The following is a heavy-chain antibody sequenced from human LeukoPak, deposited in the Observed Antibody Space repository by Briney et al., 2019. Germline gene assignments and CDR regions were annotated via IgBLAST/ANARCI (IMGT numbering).Heavy chain of an antibody. CDR3: AAYFDY. Sequence: GGSLRLSCAVSGFTFSTYAMNWVRQAPGKGLEWVSTTSGSGGDTYYADSVKGRFTISRDNSKTTLYLEMNSLRADDTAVYYCAAYFDYWGQGTLVTVSS. CDR1: GFTFSTYA. CDR2: TSGSGGDT. V-gene: IGHV3-23*01. J-gene: IGHJ4*02.